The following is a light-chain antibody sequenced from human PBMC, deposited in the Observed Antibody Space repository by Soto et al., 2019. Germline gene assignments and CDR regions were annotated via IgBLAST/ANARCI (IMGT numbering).Light chain of an antibody. CDR3: AAWDDSLNGRMV. V-gene: IGLV1-44*01. CDR1: SSNIGSNT. J-gene: IGLJ2*01. CDR2: SNN. Sequence: QSVLTQPPSASGTPGQRVTISCSGSSSNIGSNTVNWYQQLPGTAPKLLIYSNNQRPSGVPDRFSGSKSGTSASLAISGLQSEDEADYYCAAWDDSLNGRMVFGGGTKAHRP.